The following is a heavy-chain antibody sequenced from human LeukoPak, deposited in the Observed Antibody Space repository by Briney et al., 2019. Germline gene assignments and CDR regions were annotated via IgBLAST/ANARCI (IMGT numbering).Heavy chain of an antibody. CDR2: INSRGTTI. J-gene: IGHJ3*02. D-gene: IGHD7-27*01. V-gene: IGHV3-48*04. Sequence: GGSLRLSCGVSGFTFSTYSMDWVRQAPGKGLEWLSYINSRGTTIYYADSVKGRFTISRDNAKNSLYLQMNSLRAEDTAVYYCARDLGRTNMAFDIWGQGTMVTVSS. CDR1: GFTFSTYS. CDR3: ARDLGRTNMAFDI.